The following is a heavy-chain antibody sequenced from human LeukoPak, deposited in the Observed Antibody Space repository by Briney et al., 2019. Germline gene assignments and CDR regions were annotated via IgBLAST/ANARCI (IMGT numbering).Heavy chain of an antibody. J-gene: IGHJ4*02. CDR1: GGSFSGYY. V-gene: IGHV4-34*01. CDR3: ARIGSGIAVAVDY. Sequence: SETLSLTCAVYGGSFSGYYWSWIRQPPGKGLEWIGEINHSGSTNYNPSLKSRLTISVDTSKNQFSLKLSSVTAADTAVYYCARIGSGIAVAVDYWGQGTLVTVSS. D-gene: IGHD6-19*01. CDR2: INHSGST.